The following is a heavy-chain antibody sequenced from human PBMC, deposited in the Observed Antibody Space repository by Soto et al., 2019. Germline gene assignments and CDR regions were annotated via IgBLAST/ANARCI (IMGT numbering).Heavy chain of an antibody. J-gene: IGHJ6*02. CDR3: RRSSRYSTDV. Sequence: QLQLQESGPGLVKPSETLSLTCTVSGGSISSSSYWGWIRQPPGKGLEWIGSIYRIGSTYYNPSLKSGVTRSVDTSKHQFSLKLSSVTAADTAGYYIRRSSRYSTDVWCQATTVTVPS. CDR2: IYRIGST. D-gene: IGHD6-13*01. CDR1: GGSISSSSY. V-gene: IGHV4-39*01.